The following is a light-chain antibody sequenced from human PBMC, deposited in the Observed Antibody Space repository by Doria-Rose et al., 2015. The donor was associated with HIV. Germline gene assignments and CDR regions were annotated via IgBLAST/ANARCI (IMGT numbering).Light chain of an antibody. V-gene: IGKV3-20*01. CDR3: HQYGTSWT. J-gene: IGKJ1*01. Sequence: QSPGTLSLSPGERATLSCRASQSFSSTYLAWYQQKPGQAPSLLIYDGSTRATCIPDRFSASGSGTDFTLTINRLEPEDFALYYCHQYGTSWTFGQGTKVEI. CDR1: QSFSSTY. CDR2: DGS.